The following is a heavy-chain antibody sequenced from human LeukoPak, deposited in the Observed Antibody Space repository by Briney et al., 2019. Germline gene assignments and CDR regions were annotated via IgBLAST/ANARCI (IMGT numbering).Heavy chain of an antibody. D-gene: IGHD6-13*01. J-gene: IGHJ4*02. V-gene: IGHV4-31*02. CDR1: GGSISSGGYY. Sequence: SETLSLTCTVSGGSISSGGYYWSWIRQHPGKDLEWIGYIYYSGSTYYNPSLKSRVTISVDTSKNQFSLKLSSVTAADTAVYYCAREVEQQLAFDYWGQGTLVTVSS. CDR3: AREVEQQLAFDY. CDR2: IYYSGST.